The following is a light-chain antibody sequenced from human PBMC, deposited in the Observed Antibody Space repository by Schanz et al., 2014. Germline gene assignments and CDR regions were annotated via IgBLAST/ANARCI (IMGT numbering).Light chain of an antibody. V-gene: IGLV2-14*01. Sequence: QSVLTQPAFVSGSPGQSITISCTGTSSDVGGYNYVSWYQQHPGKAPKLMIYDVSDRPSGVSNRFSGSKSGNTASLTISGLQAEDEADYYCCSYAGSTNLRFGGGTKVTVL. CDR2: DVS. CDR3: CSYAGSTNLR. J-gene: IGLJ3*02. CDR1: SSDVGGYNY.